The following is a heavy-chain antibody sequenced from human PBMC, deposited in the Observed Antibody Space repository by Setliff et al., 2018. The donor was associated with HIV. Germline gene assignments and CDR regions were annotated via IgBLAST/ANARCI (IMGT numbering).Heavy chain of an antibody. CDR2: ISSSSSYI. J-gene: IGHJ6*02. Sequence: GGSLRLSCAASGFTFSSYSMHWVRQAPGKGLEWVSSISSSSSYIYYADSVKGRFTISRGNAKNSLFLQMNSLRGADTAVYYCARDRDDSSAVDVWGQGTTVTVSS. CDR1: GFTFSSYS. CDR3: ARDRDDSSAVDV. V-gene: IGHV3-21*04. D-gene: IGHD3-22*01.